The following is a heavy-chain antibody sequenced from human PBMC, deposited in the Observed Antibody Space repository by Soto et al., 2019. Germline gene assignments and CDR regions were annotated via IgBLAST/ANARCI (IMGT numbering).Heavy chain of an antibody. CDR1: GGSISSGGYS. CDR3: ARGEVTTDAFDI. D-gene: IGHD4-17*01. J-gene: IGHJ3*02. V-gene: IGHV4-30-2*01. CDR2: IYHSGST. Sequence: QLQLQESGSGLVKPSQTLSLTCAVSGGSISSGGYSWSWIRQPPGKGLEWIGYIYHSGSTYYNPSLKRRITISVDRSKNQSSLKLSSVTGADTAVYYCARGEVTTDAFDIWGQGTMVTVSS.